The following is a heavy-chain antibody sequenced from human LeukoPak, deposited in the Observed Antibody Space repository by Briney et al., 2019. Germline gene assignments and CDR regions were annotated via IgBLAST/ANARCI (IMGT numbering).Heavy chain of an antibody. J-gene: IGHJ4*02. CDR3: AMNTILVATEN. CDR1: GFAVSDYY. V-gene: IGHV3-53*01. D-gene: IGHD5-12*01. Sequence: GGSLRLSCAASGFAVSDYYMSWVRQAPGKGLEWVSVIYRGGDTYYADSVKGRFTISRDDSKNTVYLQMNSLRAEDTAFYYCAMNTILVATENWGQGTLVTVSS. CDR2: IYRGGDT.